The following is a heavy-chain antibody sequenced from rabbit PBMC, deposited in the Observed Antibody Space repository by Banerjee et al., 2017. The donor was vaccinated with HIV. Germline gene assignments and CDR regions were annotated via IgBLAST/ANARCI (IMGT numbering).Heavy chain of an antibody. CDR3: ARESWPAYGGGGDTNL. Sequence: QSLEESGGDLVKPGASLTLTCTASGFSFSSSYWICWVRQAPGKGLEWIACIYAGSSGTTAYASWAKGRFTISKTSSTTVTLQMTSLTAADTATYFCARESWPAYGGGGDTNLWGQGTLVTVS. CDR2: IYAGSSGTT. V-gene: IGHV1S40*01. D-gene: IGHD6-1*01. J-gene: IGHJ4*01. CDR1: GFSFSSSYW.